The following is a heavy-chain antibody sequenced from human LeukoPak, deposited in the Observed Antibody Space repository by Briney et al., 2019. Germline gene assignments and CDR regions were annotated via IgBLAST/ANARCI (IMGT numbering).Heavy chain of an antibody. J-gene: IGHJ2*01. CDR2: INFSGTT. V-gene: IGHV4-34*01. CDR1: GGSFSGYY. D-gene: IGHD4-17*01. Sequence: SEILSLTCAVYGGSFSGYYWSWIRQPPGKGLEWIGEINFSGTTNYNPSLKSRVTISVDLSKNQISLKLSSVTAADTALYFCASALYDYGDFGYFDLWGRGTLVTVSS. CDR3: ASALYDYGDFGYFDL.